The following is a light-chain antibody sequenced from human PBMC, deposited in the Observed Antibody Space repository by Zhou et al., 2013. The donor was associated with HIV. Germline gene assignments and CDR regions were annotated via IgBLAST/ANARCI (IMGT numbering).Light chain of an antibody. Sequence: DIQMTQSPSSLSASVGDRVTITCRASQSISSYLNWYQQKPGKAPNLLIYAASSLQSGVPSRFSGSGSGTDFTLTISSLQPEDFATYYCQQSYSTPWTFGQGPRWNTN. CDR1: QSISSY. CDR2: AAS. CDR3: QQSYSTPWT. J-gene: IGKJ1*01. V-gene: IGKV1-39*01.